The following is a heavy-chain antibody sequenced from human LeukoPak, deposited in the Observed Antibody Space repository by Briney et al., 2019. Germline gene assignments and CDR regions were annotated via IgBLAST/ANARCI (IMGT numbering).Heavy chain of an antibody. J-gene: IGHJ4*02. CDR3: AREPTYSSSWHTSCDY. CDR2: IKSDGSET. Sequence: GGSLRLSCAASGFTFSRYWMSWVRQAPERGLEWVANIKSDGSETYYVDSVKGRFTISRDNAKNSLYLQMNSLRAEDTAVYYCAREPTYSSSWHTSCDYWGQGTLVTVSS. D-gene: IGHD6-13*01. V-gene: IGHV3-7*01. CDR1: GFTFSRYW.